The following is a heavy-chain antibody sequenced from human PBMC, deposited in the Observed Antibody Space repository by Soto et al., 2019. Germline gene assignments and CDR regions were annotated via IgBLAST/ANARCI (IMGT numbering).Heavy chain of an antibody. D-gene: IGHD3-22*01. V-gene: IGHV3-30*18. Sequence: PGGSMRLSCAAAGFTFSSYGRHWVRQNPGKGLEWVAVISYDGSNKYYADSVKGRFTISRDNSKNTLYLQMNSLRAEDTAVYYCAKGLRPNYYDSPPLGMDVWGQGTTVTVSS. CDR2: ISYDGSNK. J-gene: IGHJ6*02. CDR1: GFTFSSYG. CDR3: AKGLRPNYYDSPPLGMDV.